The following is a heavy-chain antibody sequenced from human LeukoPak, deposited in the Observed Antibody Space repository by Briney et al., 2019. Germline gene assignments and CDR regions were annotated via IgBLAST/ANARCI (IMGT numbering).Heavy chain of an antibody. Sequence: SETLSLTCTVSGYSISSGYYWGWIRQPPGKGLEWIGSIYHSGRTFYNPSLKSRVTISVDTSKNQFSLKLSSVTAADTAVYYCARHRYYYYYMDVWGKGTRSPSP. V-gene: IGHV4-38-2*02. J-gene: IGHJ6*03. CDR1: GYSISSGYY. CDR2: IYHSGRT. CDR3: ARHRYYYYYMDV. D-gene: IGHD3-16*02.